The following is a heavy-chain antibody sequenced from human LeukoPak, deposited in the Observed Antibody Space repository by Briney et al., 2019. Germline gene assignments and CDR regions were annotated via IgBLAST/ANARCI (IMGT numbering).Heavy chain of an antibody. CDR3: ARGNYYVWGSYRYGFDP. Sequence: SETLSLTCAVYGGSFSGYYWSWLRQPPGKGLEWIGEINHSGSINYNPSLKSRVTISVDTSKNQFSLKLSSVTAADTAVYYCARGNYYVWGSYRYGFDPWGQGTLVTVSS. CDR2: INHSGSI. CDR1: GGSFSGYY. V-gene: IGHV4-34*01. J-gene: IGHJ5*02. D-gene: IGHD3-16*02.